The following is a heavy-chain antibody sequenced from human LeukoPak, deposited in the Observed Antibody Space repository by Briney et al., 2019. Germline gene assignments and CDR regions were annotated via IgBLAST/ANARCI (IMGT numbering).Heavy chain of an antibody. Sequence: PGRSLRLSCTASGFTFADYAMTWVRQAPGKGLEWLGFIRSKTYGGTTEFAASVKGRFTISRDDSKSIAYLQMNSLNTDDTGVYYCTPNPMVPFDYWGQGPLVTVSS. J-gene: IGHJ4*02. V-gene: IGHV3-49*04. CDR1: GFTFADYA. D-gene: IGHD3-10*01. CDR3: TPNPMVPFDY. CDR2: IRSKTYGGTT.